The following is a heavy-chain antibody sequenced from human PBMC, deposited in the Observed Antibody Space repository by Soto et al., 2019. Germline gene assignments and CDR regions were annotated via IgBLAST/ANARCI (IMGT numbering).Heavy chain of an antibody. CDR2: INDSGST. D-gene: IGHD2-15*01. Sequence: QVQLQQWGAGLLKPSETLSLTCAVYGGSFSGYYWSWIRQPPGKGLEWIGEINDSGSTNDNPSLKSRVTISVDTSTNQFSLKLSSVTAADTAVYYCTRGGWYPDYWGQGTLVTVAS. CDR3: TRGGWYPDY. CDR1: GGSFSGYY. V-gene: IGHV4-34*01. J-gene: IGHJ4*02.